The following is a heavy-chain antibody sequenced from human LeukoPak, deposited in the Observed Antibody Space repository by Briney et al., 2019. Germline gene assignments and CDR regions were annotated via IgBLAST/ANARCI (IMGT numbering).Heavy chain of an antibody. D-gene: IGHD6-19*01. CDR2: ISSSGSTI. CDR3: VRDHSGWSLDP. V-gene: IGHV3-48*03. Sequence: PGGSLRLSCAASGFTFSSYEMNWVRQAPGKGLEWVSYISSSGSTIYYADSVKGRFTISRDNAKNSLYLQMNSLRAEDTAVYYCVRDHSGWSLDPWGQGTLVTVSS. J-gene: IGHJ5*02. CDR1: GFTFSSYE.